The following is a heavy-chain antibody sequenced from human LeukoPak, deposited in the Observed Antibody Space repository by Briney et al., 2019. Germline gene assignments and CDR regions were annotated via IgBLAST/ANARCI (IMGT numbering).Heavy chain of an antibody. J-gene: IGHJ6*03. Sequence: ASVKVSCKASGYTFTGYYMHWVRQAPGQGLEWTGWINPNSGGTNYAQKFQGRVTMTRDTSISTAYMELSRQRSDDTAVYYCASSYYYDSSGYYSYYYYYYMDVWGKGTTVTVSS. CDR2: INPNSGGT. D-gene: IGHD3-22*01. CDR3: ASSYYYDSSGYYSYYYYYYMDV. V-gene: IGHV1-2*02. CDR1: GYTFTGYY.